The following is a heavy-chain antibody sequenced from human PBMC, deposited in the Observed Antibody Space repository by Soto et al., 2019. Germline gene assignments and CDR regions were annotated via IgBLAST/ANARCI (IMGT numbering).Heavy chain of an antibody. CDR1: GDSVSSNSAA. V-gene: IGHV6-1*01. CDR3: ARAPRGLRLSLNYYYSGMDV. Sequence: SQTLSLTCAISGDSVSSNSAAWSWIRQSPSRSLEWLGRKYYRSKWYNDYPISVKSRLTINPDTSKNQFSLQLNSVTPEDTAVNYCARAPRGLRLSLNYYYSGMDVGGQGTTVPVSS. CDR2: KYYRSKWYN. D-gene: IGHD5-12*01. J-gene: IGHJ6*02.